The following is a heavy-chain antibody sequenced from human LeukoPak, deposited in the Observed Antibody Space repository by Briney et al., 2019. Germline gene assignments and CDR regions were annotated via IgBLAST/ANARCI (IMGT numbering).Heavy chain of an antibody. D-gene: IGHD3-10*01. CDR3: SLHDYYGSGTFDI. Sequence: GGSLRLSCAASGFTFGNAWMSCVRQSPGKGLEWGGRIKRKTNVGTTDYGPPLKGTFTISRDHSKNTLYLQMNSLKPQNTAGYYCSLHDYYGSGTFDIWGQGRMVSVSS. CDR2: IKRKTNVGTT. J-gene: IGHJ3*02. V-gene: IGHV3-15*01. CDR1: GFTFGNAW.